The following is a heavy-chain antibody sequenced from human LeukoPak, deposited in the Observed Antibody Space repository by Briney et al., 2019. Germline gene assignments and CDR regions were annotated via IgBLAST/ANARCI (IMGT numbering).Heavy chain of an antibody. CDR3: ARDADRDTWNDGIDY. CDR1: GFTFSSYS. CDR2: ISSSSSYI. V-gene: IGHV3-21*01. D-gene: IGHD1-1*01. J-gene: IGHJ4*02. Sequence: GGSLRLSCAASGFTFSSYSMNWVRHAPGKGLECVSSISSSSSYIYYADSVTSRFTISRDNATNSPYLQMNSLRAQDPAVYSCARDADRDTWNDGIDYWGQGTLVTVSS.